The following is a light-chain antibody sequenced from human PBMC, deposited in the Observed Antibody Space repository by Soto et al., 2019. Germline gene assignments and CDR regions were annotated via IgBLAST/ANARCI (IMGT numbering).Light chain of an antibody. Sequence: EIVLTQSPATLSLSPGERATLSCRASQSVSSHLTWYQQKPGQAPRLLIYDTSNRATGIPARFSGSGSGTDFTLTISSLEPEDSAFYYCQQRTNWRLSFGRGTKVEIK. J-gene: IGKJ4*01. CDR1: QSVSSH. CDR2: DTS. V-gene: IGKV3-11*01. CDR3: QQRTNWRLS.